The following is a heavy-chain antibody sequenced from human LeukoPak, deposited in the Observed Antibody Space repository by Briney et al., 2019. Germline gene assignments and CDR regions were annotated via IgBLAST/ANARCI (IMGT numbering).Heavy chain of an antibody. CDR2: ISSSGATI. Sequence: GGSLRLSCAASGFILNDYYMSWIRQAPGKGLEWISYISSSGATIYYADSVKGRFTISRDNAKNSLYLQMNSLRAEDTAVYYCVRDGDYGVYGWLDPWGQGTLVTVSS. J-gene: IGHJ5*02. D-gene: IGHD4-17*01. CDR1: GFILNDYY. V-gene: IGHV3-11*01. CDR3: VRDGDYGVYGWLDP.